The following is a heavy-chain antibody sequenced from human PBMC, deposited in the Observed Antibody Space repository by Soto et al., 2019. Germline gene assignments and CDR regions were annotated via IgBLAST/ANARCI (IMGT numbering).Heavy chain of an antibody. CDR1: GGSISSYY. V-gene: IGHV4-59*01. Sequence: QVQLQGSGPGLVKPSETLSLTCTVSGGSISSYYWSWIRQPPGKGLEWIGYIYYSGSTNYNPSLKSRVTISVDTSKNQFSLKLSSVTAADTAVYYCARGGGSPDYWGQGTLVTVSS. CDR3: ARGGGSPDY. D-gene: IGHD2-15*01. J-gene: IGHJ4*02. CDR2: IYYSGST.